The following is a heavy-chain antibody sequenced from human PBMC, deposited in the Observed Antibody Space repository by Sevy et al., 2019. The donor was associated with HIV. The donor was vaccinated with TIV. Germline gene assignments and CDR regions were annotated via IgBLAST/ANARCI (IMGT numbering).Heavy chain of an antibody. Sequence: ASVKVSCQASGYTLTSYYIHWVRQAPAQGLEWMGIINPSGGSTSYPQKFQGRVTMTRDTSTGTVYMELSSLISEDTAVYYCARVYYYDYSGPGYWGQGTLVTVSS. CDR2: INPSGGST. CDR3: ARVYYYDYSGPGY. CDR1: GYTLTSYY. J-gene: IGHJ4*02. V-gene: IGHV1-46*01. D-gene: IGHD3-22*01.